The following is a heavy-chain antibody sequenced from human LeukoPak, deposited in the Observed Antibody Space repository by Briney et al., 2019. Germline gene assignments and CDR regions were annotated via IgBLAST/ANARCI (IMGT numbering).Heavy chain of an antibody. D-gene: IGHD4-23*01. J-gene: IGHJ4*02. Sequence: GGSLRLSCAASGFTFSSYAMSWVRQAPGKGLEWVSGISGNGGGTYYADSVKGRFTISRDNSKNTLYLQMNSLTAEDTAVYYCAKSSGNSVSLYFDYWGQGTLVAVSS. CDR3: AKSSGNSVSLYFDY. CDR2: ISGNGGGT. V-gene: IGHV3-23*01. CDR1: GFTFSSYA.